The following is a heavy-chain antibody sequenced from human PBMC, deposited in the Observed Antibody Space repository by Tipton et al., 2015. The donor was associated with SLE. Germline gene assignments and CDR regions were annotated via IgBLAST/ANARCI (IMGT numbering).Heavy chain of an antibody. D-gene: IGHD3-3*01. Sequence: TLSLTCTVSGGSISSSYYWGWIRQSPGKGLEWIGSIAYTGSTCYNPALKSRVTISIDMAKNQFSLKLTSVTAADTAVYSCSRKGVLYAFWNGYDGDFYIRGQGTLVTVSS. CDR2: IAYTGST. V-gene: IGHV4-39*07. CDR1: GGSISSSYY. CDR3: SRKGVLYAFWNGYDGDFYI. J-gene: IGHJ3*02.